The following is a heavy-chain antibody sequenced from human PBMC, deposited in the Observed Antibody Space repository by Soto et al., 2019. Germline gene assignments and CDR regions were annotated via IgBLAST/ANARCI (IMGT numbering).Heavy chain of an antibody. CDR1: GFTFDDYA. CDR2: ISWNSGSI. V-gene: IGHV3-9*01. Sequence: GGSLRLSCAASGFTFDDYAMHWVRQAPGKGLEWVSGISWNSGSIGYADSVKGRFTISRDNAKNSLYLQMNSLRAEDKALYYCATGYSGYDLTLFYWGQGTLVTVSS. CDR3: ATGYSGYDLTLFY. J-gene: IGHJ4*02. D-gene: IGHD5-12*01.